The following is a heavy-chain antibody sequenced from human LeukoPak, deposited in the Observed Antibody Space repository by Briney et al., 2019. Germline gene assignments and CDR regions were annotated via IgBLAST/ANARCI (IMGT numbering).Heavy chain of an antibody. CDR3: AHGGRWLQLDY. J-gene: IGHJ4*02. CDR1: GFTFSSYG. D-gene: IGHD5-24*01. CDR2: ISYDGSNK. V-gene: IGHV3-30*03. Sequence: GRSLRLSCAASGFTFSSYGMHWVRQAPGKGLEWVAVISYDGSNKYYADSVKGRFTISRDNSKNPLYLQMNSLRAEDTAVYYCAHGGRWLQLDYWGQGTLVTVSS.